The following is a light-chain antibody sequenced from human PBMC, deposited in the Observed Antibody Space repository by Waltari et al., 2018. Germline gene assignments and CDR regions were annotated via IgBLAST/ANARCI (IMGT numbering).Light chain of an antibody. CDR1: QSISNC. Sequence: DILMTQSPSSLSASVGDRVTITCRASQSISNCLNWYQQKPGKAPNHLVYAASSLETGGPSRFSGSGSGTDFTLTISSLQPDDFGTYYCQQSYNTPPVTFGPGTKVDIK. V-gene: IGKV1-39*01. J-gene: IGKJ1*01. CDR3: QQSYNTPPVT. CDR2: AAS.